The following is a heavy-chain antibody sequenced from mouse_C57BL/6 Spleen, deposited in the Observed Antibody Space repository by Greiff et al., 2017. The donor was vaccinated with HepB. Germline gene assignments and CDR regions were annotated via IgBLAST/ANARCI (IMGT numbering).Heavy chain of an antibody. CDR3: ARGDYSSGPYYAMDY. CDR1: GFTFSDYG. CDR2: ISSGSSTI. Sequence: EVQVVESGGGLVKPGGSLKLSCAASGFTFSDYGMHWVRQAPEKGLEWVAYISSGSSTIYYADTVKGRYTITRDNANNTLFLQMTSLRSEDSAIYYCARGDYSSGPYYAMDYWGQGTSVTVSS. J-gene: IGHJ4*01. D-gene: IGHD2-12*01. V-gene: IGHV5-17*01.